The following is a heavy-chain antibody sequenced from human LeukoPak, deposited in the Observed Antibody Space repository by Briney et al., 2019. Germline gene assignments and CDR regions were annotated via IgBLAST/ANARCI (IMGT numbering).Heavy chain of an antibody. Sequence: GGSLRLSCAASGFTFSNAWMSWVRQAPGKGLEWVGRIKSKTDGGTTDYAAPVKGRFTISRDDSKNTLYLQMNSLKTEDTAVYYCTGHGYGSGSYSSDWGQGTLVTVSA. CDR2: IKSKTDGGTT. CDR3: TGHGYGSGSYSSD. CDR1: GFTFSNAW. J-gene: IGHJ4*02. V-gene: IGHV3-15*01. D-gene: IGHD3-10*01.